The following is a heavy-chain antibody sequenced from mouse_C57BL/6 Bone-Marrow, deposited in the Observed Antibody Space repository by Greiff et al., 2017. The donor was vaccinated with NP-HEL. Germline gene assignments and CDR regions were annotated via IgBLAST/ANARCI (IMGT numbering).Heavy chain of an antibody. D-gene: IGHD2-1*01. CDR1: GFTFSSYT. Sequence: EVKLMESGGGLVKPGGSLKLSCAASGFTFSSYTMSWVRQTPEKRLEWVATISGGGGNTYYPDSVKGRFTISRDNAKNTLYLQMSSLRSEDTALYYCARHQAPPNYGFAYWGQGTLVTVSA. J-gene: IGHJ3*01. CDR3: ARHQAPPNYGFAY. CDR2: ISGGGGNT. V-gene: IGHV5-9*01.